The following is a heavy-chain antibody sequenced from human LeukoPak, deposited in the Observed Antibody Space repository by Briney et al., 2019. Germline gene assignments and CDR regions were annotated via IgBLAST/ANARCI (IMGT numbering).Heavy chain of an antibody. V-gene: IGHV1-69*01. D-gene: IGHD3-10*01. Sequence: SGGTFSSVAISCVPQAPGQGLEWMGGIIPIFGTANYAQKFQGRVTITADESTSTAYMELSSLRSEDTAVYYGVRTGSMVWVAAFYIWGRGTMVTVSS. CDR2: IIPIFGTA. J-gene: IGHJ3*02. CDR3: VRTGSMVWVAAFYI. CDR1: GGTFSSVA.